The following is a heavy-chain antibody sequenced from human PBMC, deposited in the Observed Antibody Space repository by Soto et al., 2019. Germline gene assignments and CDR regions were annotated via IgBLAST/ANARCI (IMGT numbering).Heavy chain of an antibody. V-gene: IGHV4-4*02. CDR2: ISHSGIT. Sequence: PSETLSLTCAVSGGSITSANWWTWVRQPPGGGLEWIGEISHSGITNYKASLKSRVTMSVDKTKNDVSLKLTSVTAADTAVYYCARVLRGWFDPWGQATPV. CDR1: GGSITSANW. J-gene: IGHJ5*02. CDR3: ARVLRGWFDP.